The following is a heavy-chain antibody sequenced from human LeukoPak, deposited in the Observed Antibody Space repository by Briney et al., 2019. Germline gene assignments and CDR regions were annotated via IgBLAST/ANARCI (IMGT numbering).Heavy chain of an antibody. CDR2: INHSGST. CDR1: GGSFSGYY. D-gene: IGHD3-10*01. CDR3: ATYRAWVTMIRGPEH. V-gene: IGHV4-34*01. J-gene: IGHJ4*02. Sequence: SETLSLTCAVYGGSFSGYYWSWIRQPPGQGLEWIGEINHSGSTNYNPSLKSRVTISVDTSKNQFSLKLSSVTAADTAVYYCATYRAWVTMIRGPEHWGQGTLVTVSS.